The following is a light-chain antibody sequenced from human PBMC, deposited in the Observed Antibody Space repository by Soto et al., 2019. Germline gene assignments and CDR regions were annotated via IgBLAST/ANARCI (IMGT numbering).Light chain of an antibody. V-gene: IGKV1-39*01. J-gene: IGKJ4*01. CDR2: AAS. CDR3: QQSYSTLALT. CDR1: QIISSY. Sequence: DIQMTQSPSSLSASVGDRVTITCRASQIISSYLNWYQQKPGKAPKLLIYAASSLQSGVPSRFSGSGSGTDFTLTISSLQPEDFATYYCQQSYSTLALTFGGGTKVDIK.